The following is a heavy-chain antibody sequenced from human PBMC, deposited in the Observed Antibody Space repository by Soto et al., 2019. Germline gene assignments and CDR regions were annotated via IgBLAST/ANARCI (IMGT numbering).Heavy chain of an antibody. CDR3: ARVDVVVPAADAFDI. Sequence: SETLSLTCAVSGGSISSSNWWSWVRQPPGKGLEWIGEIYHSGSTNYNPSLKSRVTISVDKSKNQFSLKLSSVTAADTAVYYCARVDVVVPAADAFDIWGQGTMVTVSS. J-gene: IGHJ3*02. CDR1: GGSISSSNW. CDR2: IYHSGST. V-gene: IGHV4-4*02. D-gene: IGHD2-2*01.